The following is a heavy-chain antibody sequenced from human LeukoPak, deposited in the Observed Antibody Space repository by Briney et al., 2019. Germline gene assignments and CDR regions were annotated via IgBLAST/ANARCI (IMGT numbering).Heavy chain of an antibody. V-gene: IGHV1-18*01. Sequence: GASVKVSCKASGYTFTSYGISWVRQAPGQGLEWMGWISAYNGNTNYAQKLQGRVTMTTDTSTSTAYMELRSLRSDATAVYYCARHLGTYYYDSSGYSAFDIWGQGTMVTVSS. D-gene: IGHD3-22*01. CDR1: GYTFTSYG. CDR2: ISAYNGNT. CDR3: ARHLGTYYYDSSGYSAFDI. J-gene: IGHJ3*02.